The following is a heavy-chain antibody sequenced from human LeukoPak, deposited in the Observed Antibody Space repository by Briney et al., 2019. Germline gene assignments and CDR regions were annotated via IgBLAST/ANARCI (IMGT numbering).Heavy chain of an antibody. Sequence: PSETLSLTCTVSGGSISSYYWSWIRQPPGKGLEWIGYIYYSGSTNYNPSLKSRVTISVDTSKNQFSLKLSSVTAADTAVYYCAKYHSSGWYEGYFQHWGQGTLVTVSS. D-gene: IGHD6-19*01. CDR2: IYYSGST. V-gene: IGHV4-59*01. CDR3: AKYHSSGWYEGYFQH. CDR1: GGSISSYY. J-gene: IGHJ1*01.